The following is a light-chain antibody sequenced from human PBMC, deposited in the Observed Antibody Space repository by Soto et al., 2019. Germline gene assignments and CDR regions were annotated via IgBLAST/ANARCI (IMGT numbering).Light chain of an antibody. V-gene: IGKV3-20*01. CDR2: GAS. J-gene: IGKJ5*01. CDR3: QQYGSLTLA. Sequence: EIVVTQSPGTPSLSPGERATLSCRASQSVSSSYLAWYQWTPGQAPRPIIYGASRRDTGIRDLFSGSGAGTEFTLTISRLEPEDFAVAYCQQYGSLTLAFGQGTRLEIK. CDR1: QSVSSSY.